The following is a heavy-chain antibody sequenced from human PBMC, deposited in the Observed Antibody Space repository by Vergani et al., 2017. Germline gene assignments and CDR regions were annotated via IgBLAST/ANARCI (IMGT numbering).Heavy chain of an antibody. D-gene: IGHD2-21*02. CDR1: GFTFSNCG. CDR3: AKDLRDSTDGIPDS. Sequence: QVQLVESAGGVVQPGGSLRLSCAASGFTFSNCGMHWIRQAPGKGLEWLAYIGKDGSNTSYRDAVKGRFTVSRDNSKDILYLQMDSLRSEDTALYYCAKDLRDSTDGIPDSWGPGTLVIVSS. V-gene: IGHV3-30*02. J-gene: IGHJ4*02. CDR2: IGKDGSNT.